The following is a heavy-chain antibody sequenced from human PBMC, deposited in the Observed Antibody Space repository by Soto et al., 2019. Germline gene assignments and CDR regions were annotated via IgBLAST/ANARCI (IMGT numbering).Heavy chain of an antibody. CDR3: ARWDEGTGGYSYFDY. CDR1: GGSISSYY. D-gene: IGHD5-12*01. CDR2: IYYSGST. J-gene: IGHJ4*02. V-gene: IGHV4-59*01. Sequence: SETLSLTCTVSGGSISSYYWSWIRQPPGKGLEWIGYIYYSGSTNYNPSLKSRVTISVDTSKNQFSLKLSSVTAADTAVYYCARWDEGTGGYSYFDYWGQGTLVTVSS.